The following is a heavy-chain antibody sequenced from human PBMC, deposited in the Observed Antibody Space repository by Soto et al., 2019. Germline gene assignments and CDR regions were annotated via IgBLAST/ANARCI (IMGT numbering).Heavy chain of an antibody. V-gene: IGHV4-34*01. CDR2: INHSGST. J-gene: IGHJ4*02. CDR3: ARAQDYDFWSGSTGIDY. CDR1: GGSFSGYY. D-gene: IGHD3-3*01. Sequence: SETLSLTCAVYGGSFSGYYVSWIRQPPGKGLEWIGEINHSGSTNYNPSLKSRVTISVDTSKNQFSLKLSSVTAADTAVYYCARAQDYDFWSGSTGIDYWGQGTLVT.